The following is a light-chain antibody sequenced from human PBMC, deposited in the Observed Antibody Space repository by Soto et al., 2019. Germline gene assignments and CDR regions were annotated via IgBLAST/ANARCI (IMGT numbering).Light chain of an antibody. CDR1: QSVSSSY. Sequence: EIVLTQSPGTLSLSPGERATLSCRASQSVSSSYLAWYQQKHGQAPRLLIYGASSRATGIPDRFSGSGSGTDFTLNISRLEPEDFAVYYCQQYGSSPLTFGPGTKVDIK. J-gene: IGKJ3*01. V-gene: IGKV3-20*01. CDR3: QQYGSSPLT. CDR2: GAS.